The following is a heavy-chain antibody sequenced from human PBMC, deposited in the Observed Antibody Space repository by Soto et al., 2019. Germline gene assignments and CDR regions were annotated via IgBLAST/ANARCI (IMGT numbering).Heavy chain of an antibody. V-gene: IGHV1-69*01. CDR1: GGTFSSYA. J-gene: IGHJ3*02. D-gene: IGHD2-21*02. CDR3: ARNSAYCGGDCPSKNRDAFDI. CDR2: IIPIFGTA. Sequence: QVQLVQSGAEVKKPGSSVKVSCKASGGTFSSYAIIWVRQAPGQGLEWMGGIIPIFGTANYAQKFQGRVTITADESTSTAYMELSSLRSEDTAVYYCARNSAYCGGDCPSKNRDAFDIWGQGTMVTVSS.